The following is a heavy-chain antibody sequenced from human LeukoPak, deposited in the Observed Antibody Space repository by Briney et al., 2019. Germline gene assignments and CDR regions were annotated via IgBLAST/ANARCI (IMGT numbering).Heavy chain of an antibody. J-gene: IGHJ4*02. Sequence: GGSLRLSCAASGFTFSSHAMSWVRQAPGKGLEWVSAISDSGSSTFYADSVKGLFTISRDNSKNTLYLQMNSLRAEDTAVYYCAKARYSTSPSFDYWGQGTLATVSS. V-gene: IGHV3-23*01. CDR1: GFTFSSHA. D-gene: IGHD6-13*01. CDR2: ISDSGSST. CDR3: AKARYSTSPSFDY.